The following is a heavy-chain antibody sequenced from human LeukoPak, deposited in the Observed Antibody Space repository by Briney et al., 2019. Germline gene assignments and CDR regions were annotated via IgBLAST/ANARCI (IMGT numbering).Heavy chain of an antibody. Sequence: GSLRLSCAASGFTFSSYAMHWVRQAPGKGLEWVAVISYDGSNKYYADSVKGRFTISRDNSKNTLYLQMNSLRAEDTAVYYCARDYGYYFDYWGQGTLVTVSS. J-gene: IGHJ4*02. CDR2: ISYDGSNK. D-gene: IGHD4-17*01. CDR1: GFTFSSYA. V-gene: IGHV3-30*04. CDR3: ARDYGYYFDY.